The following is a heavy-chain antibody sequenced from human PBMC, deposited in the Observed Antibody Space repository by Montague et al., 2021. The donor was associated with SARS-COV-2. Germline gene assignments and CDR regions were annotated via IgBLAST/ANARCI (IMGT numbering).Heavy chain of an antibody. D-gene: IGHD3-3*01. Sequence: TLSLTCTVSGGSISSGGYYWSWIRQHPGKGLEWIGYIYYSGSTYYNPSLKSRLTISVDTSKNRFSLKLSSVTAADTAMYYCARSSVAVSTIPLLESWGQGALVIVSS. V-gene: IGHV4-31*03. J-gene: IGHJ1*01. CDR3: ARSSVAVSTIPLLES. CDR2: IYYSGST. CDR1: GGSISSGGYY.